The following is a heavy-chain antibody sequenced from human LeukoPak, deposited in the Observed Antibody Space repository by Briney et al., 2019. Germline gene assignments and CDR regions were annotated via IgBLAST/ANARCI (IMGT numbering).Heavy chain of an antibody. V-gene: IGHV3-48*03. D-gene: IGHD4-23*01. CDR2: ISSSGSTI. CDR3: ARDYGGSSPFDY. CDR1: GFTFSSYE. Sequence: GGSPRLSCAASGFTFSSYEMHWVRQAPGKGLEWVSYISSSGSTIYYADSVKGRFTISRDNAKNSLYLQMNSLRAEDTAVYYCARDYGGSSPFDYWGQGTLVTVSS. J-gene: IGHJ4*02.